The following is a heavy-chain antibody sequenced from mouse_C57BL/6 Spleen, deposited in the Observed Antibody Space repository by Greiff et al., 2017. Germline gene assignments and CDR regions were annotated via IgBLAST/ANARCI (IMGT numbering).Heavy chain of an antibody. J-gene: IGHJ4*01. V-gene: IGHV1-61*01. CDR1: GYTFTSYW. D-gene: IGHD3-3*01. CDR3: AREGTGYAMDY. CDR2: IYPSDSET. Sequence: QVQLQQPGAELVRPGSSVKLSCKASGYTFTSYWMDWVKQRPGQGLEWIGNIYPSDSETHYNQKFKDKATLTVDKYSSTAYMQLSSLTSEDSAVYYCAREGTGYAMDYWGQGTSVTVSS.